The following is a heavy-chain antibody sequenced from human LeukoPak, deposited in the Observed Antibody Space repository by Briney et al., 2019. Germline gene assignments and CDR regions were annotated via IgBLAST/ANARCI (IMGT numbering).Heavy chain of an antibody. CDR3: ARDGYKYVFRA. Sequence: SETLSLTCTVSGGSISSYYWSWIRQPPGKGLEWIGYIYYSGSTNYNPSLKSRVTISVDTSKNQFSLKLSSVTAADTAVYYCARDGYKYVFRAWGQGTLVTVS. J-gene: IGHJ5*02. CDR2: IYYSGST. D-gene: IGHD5-24*01. CDR1: GGSISSYY. V-gene: IGHV4-59*01.